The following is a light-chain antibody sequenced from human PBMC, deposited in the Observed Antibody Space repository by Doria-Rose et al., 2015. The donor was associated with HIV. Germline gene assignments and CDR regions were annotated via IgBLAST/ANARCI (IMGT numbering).Light chain of an antibody. Sequence: QSVLTQPPSAFGSPGQSVTISCTGTSSDVGGYNYVSWYQQHPGKAAELMIYEVNKRTSGVPDRFSGSKSGNTAFLAVSGLQAEDEADYYCSSYAGSDNLVFGGGTKLTVL. CDR1: SSDVGGYNY. J-gene: IGLJ2*01. CDR2: EVN. CDR3: SSYAGSDNLV. V-gene: IGLV2-8*01.